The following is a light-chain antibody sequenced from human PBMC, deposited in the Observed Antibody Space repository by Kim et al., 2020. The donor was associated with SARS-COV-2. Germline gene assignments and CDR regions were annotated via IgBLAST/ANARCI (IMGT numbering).Light chain of an antibody. V-gene: IGKV3-15*01. CDR3: QQYNNWPPT. Sequence: EIVMTQSPATLSVSPGERATLSCRASQSVSSSLAWYQQKSGQAPTLLIYGASTRATGIPARFSGSGSGTDFTLTISSLQSEDFAVYYCQQYNNWPPTFGQGTKVDIK. CDR1: QSVSSS. J-gene: IGKJ1*01. CDR2: GAS.